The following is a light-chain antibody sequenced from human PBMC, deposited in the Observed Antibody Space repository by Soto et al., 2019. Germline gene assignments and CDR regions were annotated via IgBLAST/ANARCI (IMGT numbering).Light chain of an antibody. J-gene: IGKJ3*01. CDR3: QQYAASPLT. Sequence: EIVLTQSPGTLSLSPGERATLSCRASQSLSTYSLAWYQQKPGQTPRLLIYAASTRDTDIPDRFNGSGSGTDFALTISRLEPEDFALYYCQQYAASPLTFGPGTKVDVK. CDR2: AAS. CDR1: QSLSTYS. V-gene: IGKV3-20*01.